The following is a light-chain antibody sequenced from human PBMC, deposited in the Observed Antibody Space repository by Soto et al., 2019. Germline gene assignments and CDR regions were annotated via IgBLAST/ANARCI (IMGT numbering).Light chain of an antibody. CDR2: RDD. J-gene: IGLJ2*01. CDR3: ASWDGSLNAVL. CDR1: NSNIGSHF. V-gene: IGLV1-47*01. Sequence: QSALTQPPSASGTPGQRVTISCSGSNSNIGSHFVFWYQQLPGTIPKLLIYRDDQRASGVPDRFSGSKSGTSASLAISGLRSEDEADYYCASWDGSLNAVLFGGGTKVTVL.